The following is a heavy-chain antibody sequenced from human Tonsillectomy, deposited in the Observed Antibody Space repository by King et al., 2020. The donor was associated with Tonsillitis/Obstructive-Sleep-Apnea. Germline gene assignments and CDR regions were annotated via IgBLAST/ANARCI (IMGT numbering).Heavy chain of an antibody. D-gene: IGHD3-3*02. Sequence: VQLVESGGGVVQPGRSLRLSCAASGFTFSSYAIHWVRQAPGKGLEWVAVISYDGSNKYYADSVKGRFTISRDNSKNTMYLQMNSLRAEDTAVYYCAREVFTFAVGYGMDVWGQGTTVTVSS. J-gene: IGHJ6*02. CDR3: AREVFTFAVGYGMDV. CDR2: ISYDGSNK. V-gene: IGHV3-30*04. CDR1: GFTFSSYA.